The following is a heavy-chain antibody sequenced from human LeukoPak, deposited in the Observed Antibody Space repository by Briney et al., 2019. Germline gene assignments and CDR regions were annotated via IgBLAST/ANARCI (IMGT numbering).Heavy chain of an antibody. D-gene: IGHD3-10*01. Sequence: GGSLRLSCAASGFTFSSYAMSWVRQAPGKGLEWVSAISGSGGSTYYADSVKGRFTISRDNSKNTLYLQMNSLRPEDTAVYYCARDSREYYGSGRESFDYWGQGTLVTVSS. CDR3: ARDSREYYGSGRESFDY. CDR1: GFTFSSYA. J-gene: IGHJ4*02. V-gene: IGHV3-23*01. CDR2: ISGSGGST.